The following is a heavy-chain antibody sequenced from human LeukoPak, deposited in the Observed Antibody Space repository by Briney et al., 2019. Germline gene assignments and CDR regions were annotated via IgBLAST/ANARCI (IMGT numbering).Heavy chain of an antibody. D-gene: IGHD6-13*01. J-gene: IGHJ6*02. V-gene: IGHV3-23*01. CDR3: AKDQQQLVPYYYYYYGMDV. CDR1: GFTFSSYA. CDR2: ISGSGGST. Sequence: GGSLRLSCAASGFTFSSYAMSWVRQAPGKGLEWVSAISGSGGSTNYADSVKGRFTISRDNSKNTLYLQMNSLRAEDTAVYYCAKDQQQLVPYYYYYYGMDVWGQGTTVTVSS.